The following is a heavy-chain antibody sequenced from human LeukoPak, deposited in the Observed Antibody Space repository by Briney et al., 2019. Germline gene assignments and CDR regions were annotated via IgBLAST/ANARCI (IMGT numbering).Heavy chain of an antibody. CDR2: ISYDGSNK. CDR3: TTGRGSLYYFDY. Sequence: GRSLRLSCAASGFTFCSYAMLWVRQAPGKGLEWVAVISYDGSNKYYADSVKGRFTISRDNSKNTLYLQMNSLDTEDTAVYYCTTGRGSLYYFDYWGQGTLVTVSS. CDR1: GFTFCSYA. D-gene: IGHD1-26*01. V-gene: IGHV3-30-3*01. J-gene: IGHJ4*02.